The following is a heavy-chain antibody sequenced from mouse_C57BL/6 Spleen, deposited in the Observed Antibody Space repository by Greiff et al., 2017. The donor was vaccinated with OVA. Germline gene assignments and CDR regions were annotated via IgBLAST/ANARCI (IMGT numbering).Heavy chain of an antibody. CDR3: TRGPHYYGSSYGYFDV. CDR2: ISSGGDYI. D-gene: IGHD1-1*01. Sequence: DVMLVESGEGLVKPGGSLKLSCAASGFTFSSYAMSWVRQTPEKRLEWVAYISSGGDYIYYADTVKGRFTISRDNARNTLYLQMSSLKSEDTAMYYCTRGPHYYGSSYGYFDVWGTGTTVTVSS. CDR1: GFTFSSYA. J-gene: IGHJ1*03. V-gene: IGHV5-9-1*02.